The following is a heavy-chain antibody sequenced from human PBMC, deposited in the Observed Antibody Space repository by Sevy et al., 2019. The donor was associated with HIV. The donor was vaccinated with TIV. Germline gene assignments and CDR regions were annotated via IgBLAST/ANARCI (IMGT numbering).Heavy chain of an antibody. D-gene: IGHD3-3*01. V-gene: IGHV3-7*03. CDR1: GFTFSSYW. CDR2: IKQDGSEK. Sequence: GGSLRLSCAASGFTFSSYWMSWVRQAPGKGLEWVANIKQDGSEKYYVDSVKGRFTISRDNAKNSLYLQMNSLRAEDTAVYYCARDYDFWSGYHYGMDVWGQRTTVTVSS. CDR3: ARDYDFWSGYHYGMDV. J-gene: IGHJ6*02.